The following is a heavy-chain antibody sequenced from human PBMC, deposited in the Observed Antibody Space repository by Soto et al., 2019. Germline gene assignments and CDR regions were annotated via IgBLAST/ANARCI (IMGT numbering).Heavy chain of an antibody. J-gene: IGHJ4*02. D-gene: IGHD2-15*01. Sequence: EVQLVESGGGLVQPGGSLRLSCAASGFDFTNSWMHWVRQAPGKGLVWVSHVNSDGSITTYADSVKGRFTISRDNAKNTVYLQMNSLRVEDTAVYYCTRDQRSSSAVWGQGTLGTVSA. CDR2: VNSDGSIT. CDR1: GFDFTNSW. CDR3: TRDQRSSSAV. V-gene: IGHV3-74*01.